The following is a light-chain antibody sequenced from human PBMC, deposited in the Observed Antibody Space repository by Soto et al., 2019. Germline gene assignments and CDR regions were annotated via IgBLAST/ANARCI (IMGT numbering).Light chain of an antibody. CDR3: QQYGSSPQT. Sequence: EIVLTQSPGTLSLSPGERATLSCRASQNVSSSYLAWYQQKPGQAPRLLIYGASSRATGIPDRFSGSGSGTDFTLTISRLEPEDFAVYYCQQYGSSPQTFGQGTKVEMK. J-gene: IGKJ1*01. CDR2: GAS. CDR1: QNVSSSY. V-gene: IGKV3-20*01.